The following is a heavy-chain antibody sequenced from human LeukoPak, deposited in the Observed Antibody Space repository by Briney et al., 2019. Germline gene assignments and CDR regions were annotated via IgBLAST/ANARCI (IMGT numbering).Heavy chain of an antibody. CDR1: GFSFSSYA. V-gene: IGHV3-23*01. J-gene: IGHJ4*02. CDR3: AKWPEGAMDYFDY. CDR2: ISGDGTRT. D-gene: IGHD3-16*01. Sequence: PGGSLRLSCAASGFSFSSYAMTWDRQAPVKGLEWVSAISGDGTRTYYADSVKGRFTISRDNSKNTLYLEMSSLRVEDTAIYYCAKWPEGAMDYFDYWGQGTLVTVSS.